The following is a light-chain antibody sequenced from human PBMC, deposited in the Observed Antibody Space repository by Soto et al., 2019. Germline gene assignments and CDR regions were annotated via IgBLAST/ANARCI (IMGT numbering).Light chain of an antibody. CDR1: SSYIGSNT. CDR2: SNN. J-gene: IGLJ1*01. CDR3: AAWDDSLNGYV. Sequence: QSVLTQPPSASGTPGQRVTISCSGSSSYIGSNTVNLYQQLPGTAPKLLIYSNNHRPSGVPDRFSGSKSGTSASLAISGLQSEDEADYYCAAWDDSLNGYVFGSGTKVTVL. V-gene: IGLV1-44*01.